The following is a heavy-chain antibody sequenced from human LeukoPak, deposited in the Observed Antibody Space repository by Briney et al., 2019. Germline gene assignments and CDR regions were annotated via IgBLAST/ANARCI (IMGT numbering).Heavy chain of an antibody. D-gene: IGHD3-22*01. Sequence: SETLSLTCTVSGGSISSYYWSWIRQPPGKGLEWIGYIYYSGSTNYNPSLKSRVAISVDTSKNQFSLKLSSVTAADTAVYYCARDDYYYDSSGYLAWGQGTLVTVSS. V-gene: IGHV4-59*01. J-gene: IGHJ5*02. CDR3: ARDDYYYDSSGYLA. CDR1: GGSISSYY. CDR2: IYYSGST.